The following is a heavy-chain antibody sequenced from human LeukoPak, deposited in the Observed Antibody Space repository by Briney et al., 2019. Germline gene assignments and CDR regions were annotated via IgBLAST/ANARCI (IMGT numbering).Heavy chain of an antibody. CDR3: ANGGDSSGYFDY. CDR2: IYYSGST. V-gene: IGHV4-30-4*01. J-gene: IGHJ4*02. D-gene: IGHD3-22*01. Sequence: SETLSLTCTVSGGSISSGDSYWSWIRQPPGKGLEWIWYIYYSGSTYYNPSLKSRVTISVDTSKNQFSLKLSSVTAADTAVYYCANGGDSSGYFDYWGQGTLVTVSS. CDR1: GGSISSGDSY.